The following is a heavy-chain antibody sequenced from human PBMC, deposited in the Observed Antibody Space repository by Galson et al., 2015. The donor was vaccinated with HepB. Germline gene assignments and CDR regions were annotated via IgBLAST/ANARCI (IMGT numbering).Heavy chain of an antibody. J-gene: IGHJ4*02. CDR3: VKDPVLYRYCSGASCYFDY. CDR2: INSDGSSV. V-gene: IGHV3-74*01. Sequence: SLRLSCAASGFTFSDHWMHWVRQAPGKGLVWVSRINSDGSSVTYADSVKGRFTISRDNARNTLFLQLNSLTAEDTAVYYCVKDPVLYRYCSGASCYFDYWGRGTLVTVSS. D-gene: IGHD2-15*01. CDR1: GFTFSDHW.